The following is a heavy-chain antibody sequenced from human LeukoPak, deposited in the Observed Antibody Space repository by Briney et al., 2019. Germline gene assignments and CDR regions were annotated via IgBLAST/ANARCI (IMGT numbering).Heavy chain of an antibody. D-gene: IGHD6-13*01. CDR2: INSDGSST. V-gene: IGHV3-74*01. CDR3: ARGMAEYSSSPYYFDY. Sequence: GGSLRLSCAASGFIFSSYWMHWVRQAPGKGLVWVSRINSDGSSTSYADSVKGRFTISRDNAKNTLYLQMNSLRAEDTAVYYCARGMAEYSSSPYYFDYWGQGTLVTVSS. CDR1: GFIFSSYW. J-gene: IGHJ4*02.